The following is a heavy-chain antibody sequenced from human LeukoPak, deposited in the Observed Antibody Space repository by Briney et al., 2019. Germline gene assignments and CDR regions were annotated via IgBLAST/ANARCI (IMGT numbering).Heavy chain of an antibody. V-gene: IGHV3-21*01. J-gene: IGHJ4*02. Sequence: PGGSLRLSCAASGFTFSSYSMNWVRQAPGKGLEWVSSISSSSSYIYYADSVKGRFTIPRDNAKNSLYLQMNSLRAEDTAVYYCARAPKNYYDSSGYPENYFDYWGQGTLVTVSS. D-gene: IGHD3-22*01. CDR3: ARAPKNYYDSSGYPENYFDY. CDR1: GFTFSSYS. CDR2: ISSSSSYI.